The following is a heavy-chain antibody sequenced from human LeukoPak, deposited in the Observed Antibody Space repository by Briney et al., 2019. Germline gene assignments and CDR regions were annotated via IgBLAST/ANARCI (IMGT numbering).Heavy chain of an antibody. D-gene: IGHD6-6*01. CDR1: GYSFNTYW. CDR3: ARLHGSSLPRVFDF. CDR2: IYPGDSDT. V-gene: IGHV5-51*01. J-gene: IGHJ4*02. Sequence: GESPKISCRGSGYSFNTYWIGWVRQMPGKGLEWMGIIYPGDSDTRYSPSFQGKVTISVDKSISTAYLQWSSLKASDTAMYYCARLHGSSLPRVFDFWGQGTLVTASS.